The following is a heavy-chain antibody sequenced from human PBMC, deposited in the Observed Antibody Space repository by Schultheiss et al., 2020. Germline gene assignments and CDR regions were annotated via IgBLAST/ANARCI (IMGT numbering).Heavy chain of an antibody. CDR1: GFTFSSYG. D-gene: IGHD3-10*01. CDR3: ARASRITMVRGALDP. Sequence: WGSLRLSCVASGFTFSSYGMHWVRQAPGKGLEWVAVIWYDGSNKYYADSVKGRFTISRDNSKNTLYLQMNSLRAEDTAVYYCARASRITMVRGALDPWGQGTLVTVSS. J-gene: IGHJ5*02. V-gene: IGHV3-33*08. CDR2: IWYDGSNK.